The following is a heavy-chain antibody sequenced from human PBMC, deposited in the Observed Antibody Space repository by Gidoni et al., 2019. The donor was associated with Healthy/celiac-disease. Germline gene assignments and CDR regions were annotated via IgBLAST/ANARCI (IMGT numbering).Heavy chain of an antibody. CDR2: IWYDGSNK. J-gene: IGHJ3*02. D-gene: IGHD5-18*01. CDR3: ARDRGGYSYGDDAFDI. V-gene: IGHV3-33*01. Sequence: QVQLVESGGGVVQPGRSLRLPCAASGLTFSRYGMHWVRQAPGQGLEWVAVIWYDGSNKYYADSVKCRFTISRDNSKNTLYLQMNSLRAEDTAVYYCARDRGGYSYGDDAFDIWGQGTMVTVSS. CDR1: GLTFSRYG.